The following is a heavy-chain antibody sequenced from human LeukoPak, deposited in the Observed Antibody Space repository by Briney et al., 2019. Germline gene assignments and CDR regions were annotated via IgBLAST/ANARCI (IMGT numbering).Heavy chain of an antibody. D-gene: IGHD5-18*01. V-gene: IGHV1-18*01. CDR2: ISAYNGNT. Sequence: ASVKVSCKASGYTFTSYGISWVRQAPGQGLEWMGWISAYNGNTNYAQKLQGRVTMTTDTSTSTVYMELRSLRSDDTAVYYCATTSDTAMVTFDPWGQGTLVTVSS. CDR1: GYTFTSYG. CDR3: ATTSDTAMVTFDP. J-gene: IGHJ5*02.